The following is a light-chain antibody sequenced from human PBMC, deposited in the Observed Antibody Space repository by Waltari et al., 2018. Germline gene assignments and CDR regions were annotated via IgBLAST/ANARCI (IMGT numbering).Light chain of an antibody. Sequence: SVSPGGTVTLTCALSSGSLSSTSYATWYQQTPGQAPRTLVYKGSSRSYGVSDRFSGSVLGNKAALTITGAQADDESDYYCSLYMGSGIWVFGGGTKLTVL. CDR2: KGS. J-gene: IGLJ3*02. CDR1: SGSLSSTSY. CDR3: SLYMGSGIWV. V-gene: IGLV8-61*01.